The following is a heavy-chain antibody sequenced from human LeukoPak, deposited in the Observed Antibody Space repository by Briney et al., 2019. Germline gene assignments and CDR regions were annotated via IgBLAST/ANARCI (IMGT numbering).Heavy chain of an antibody. D-gene: IGHD1-26*01. CDR2: INTDGSTT. CDR3: ARGVGTSSSLAY. CDR1: GFPFSNYW. Sequence: GGSLRLSCAASGFPFSNYWVHWVRQAPGKGLVWVSRINTDGSTTTYADSVKGRLTISRDNAKDSVYLQMNSLRAEDTAVYYCARGVGTSSSLAYWGPGTLVTVSS. J-gene: IGHJ4*02. V-gene: IGHV3-74*01.